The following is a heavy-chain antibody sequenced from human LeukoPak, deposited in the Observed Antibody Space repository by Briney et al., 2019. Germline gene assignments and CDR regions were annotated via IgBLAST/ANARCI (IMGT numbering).Heavy chain of an antibody. J-gene: IGHJ4*02. CDR1: GFTFSSYA. CDR2: ISGSGGST. CDR3: ARDERGGGVLWFGELFDY. V-gene: IGHV3-23*01. Sequence: GGSLRLSCAASGFTFSSYAMSWVRQAPGKGLEWVSAISGSGGSTYYADSVKGRFTISRDNSKNTLYLQMNSLRAEDTAVYYCARDERGGGVLWFGELFDYWGQGTLVTVSS. D-gene: IGHD3-10*01.